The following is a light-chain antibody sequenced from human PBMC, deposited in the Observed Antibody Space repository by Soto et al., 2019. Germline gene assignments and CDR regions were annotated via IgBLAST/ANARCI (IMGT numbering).Light chain of an antibody. Sequence: DIQMTQSPSTLSASVGDRVTITCRASQSLGSFLAWYQQKPGKTPKLLIYSASVLGGGVPSRFSGSGSGTEFALTISILQPVDFATYYGQQYESYWTFAPGTKVDMK. CDR3: QQYESYWT. J-gene: IGKJ1*01. CDR1: QSLGSF. CDR2: SAS. V-gene: IGKV1-5*03.